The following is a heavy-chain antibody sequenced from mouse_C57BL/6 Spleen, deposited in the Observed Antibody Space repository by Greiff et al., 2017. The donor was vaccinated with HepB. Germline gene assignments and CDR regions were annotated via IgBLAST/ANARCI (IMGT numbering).Heavy chain of an antibody. J-gene: IGHJ1*03. Sequence: QVQLQQPGAELVRPGTSVKLSCKASGYTFTSYWMHWVKQRPGQGLEWIGVIDPSDSYTNYNQKFKGKATLTVDTSSSTAYMQLSSLTSEDSAVYYCASITTGSGYFDVWGTGTTVTVSS. CDR3: ASITTGSGYFDV. D-gene: IGHD1-1*01. CDR1: GYTFTSYW. CDR2: IDPSDSYT. V-gene: IGHV1-59*01.